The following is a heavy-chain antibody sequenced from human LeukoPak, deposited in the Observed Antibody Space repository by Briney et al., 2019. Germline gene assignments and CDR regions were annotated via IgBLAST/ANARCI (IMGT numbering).Heavy chain of an antibody. D-gene: IGHD5-18*01. CDR1: GFTFSSYW. CDR3: ARGWDTAMDDAFDI. Sequence: PGGSLRLSCAASGFTFSSYWMHWVRQAPGKGLVWVSRINSDGSSTSYADSVKGRFTISRDNAKNTLYLQMNSLRAEDTAVYYCARGWDTAMDDAFDIWGQGTMVTVSS. CDR2: INSDGSST. V-gene: IGHV3-74*01. J-gene: IGHJ3*02.